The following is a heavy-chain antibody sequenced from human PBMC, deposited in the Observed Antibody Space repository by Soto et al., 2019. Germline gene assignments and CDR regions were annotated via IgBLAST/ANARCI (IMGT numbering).Heavy chain of an antibody. CDR3: ARLLPPGGSGWFSYDY. CDR2: FYPDDSET. D-gene: IGHD6-19*01. J-gene: IGHJ4*02. Sequence: XGSLKIFRQARGYRLARFWHDWVRQVPGDGAEGMSIFYPDDSETRYNPLFDGHVTTSPDNSIHSADLQWWRLKGPDTANYYCARLLPPGGSGWFSYDYWGQGSLVTVSS. CDR1: GYRLARFW. V-gene: IGHV5-51*01.